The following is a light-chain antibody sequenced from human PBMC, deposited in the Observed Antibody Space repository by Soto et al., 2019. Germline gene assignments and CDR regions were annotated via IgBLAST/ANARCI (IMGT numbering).Light chain of an antibody. CDR1: QSVSSY. Sequence: EIVLTQSPATLSLSPGERATLSCRASQSVSSYLAWYQQKPGQAPRLLIYGASSRATGIPDRFSGSGSGTDFTLTISRLETEDFAVYYCQQYGSSPWTFGQGTKV. CDR2: GAS. V-gene: IGKV3-20*01. CDR3: QQYGSSPWT. J-gene: IGKJ1*01.